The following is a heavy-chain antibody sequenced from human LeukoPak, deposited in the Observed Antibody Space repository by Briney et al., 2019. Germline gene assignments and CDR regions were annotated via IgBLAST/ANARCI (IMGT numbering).Heavy chain of an antibody. D-gene: IGHD3-10*01. CDR2: IYHSGST. V-gene: IGHV4-4*02. CDR3: ASVLNYYYGMDV. CDR1: GGSISSRNW. Sequence: PSETLSLTCAVSGGSISSRNWWSWVRQPPGKGLEWIGEIYHSGSTNYNPSLKSRVTISVDKSKNQFSLKLSSVTAADTAVYYCASVLNYYYGMDVWGQGTTVTVSS. J-gene: IGHJ6*02.